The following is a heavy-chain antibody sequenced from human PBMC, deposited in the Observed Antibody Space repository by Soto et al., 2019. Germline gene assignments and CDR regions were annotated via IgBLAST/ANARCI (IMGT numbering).Heavy chain of an antibody. CDR2: ISSSSSYI. CDR1: GFTFNSYS. J-gene: IGHJ4*02. CDR3: ARDLQGATHFDY. Sequence: GGSLRLSCAASGFTFNSYSMNWVRQAPGKGLEWVSSISSSSSYIYYADSVKGRFTISRDNAKNSLYLQMNSLRAEDTAVYYCARDLQGATHFDYWGQGTLVTVSS. V-gene: IGHV3-21*01. D-gene: IGHD1-26*01.